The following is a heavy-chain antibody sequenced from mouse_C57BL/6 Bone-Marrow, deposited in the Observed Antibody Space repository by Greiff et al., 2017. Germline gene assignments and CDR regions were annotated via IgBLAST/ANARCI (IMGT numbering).Heavy chain of an antibody. D-gene: IGHD2-3*01. V-gene: IGHV1-9*01. CDR3: ARRGHLFDGYYNAMDY. J-gene: IGHJ4*01. CDR1: GYTFTGYW. Sequence: QVQLQQSGAELMKPGASVKLSCKATGYTFTGYWIEWVKQRPGHGLEWIGEILPGSGSTNYNEKFKGKATFTADTSSNTAYMQLSSLTTEDSAIYYCARRGHLFDGYYNAMDYWGQGTSVTVSS. CDR2: ILPGSGST.